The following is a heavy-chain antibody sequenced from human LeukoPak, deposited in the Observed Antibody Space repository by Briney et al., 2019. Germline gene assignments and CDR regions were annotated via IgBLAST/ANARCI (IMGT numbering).Heavy chain of an antibody. D-gene: IGHD3-16*02. CDR3: ARGGGVITPDHIDY. V-gene: IGHV1-2*02. CDR1: GYTFTGYY. Sequence: ASVKVSCKASGYTFTGYYMHWVRQAPGQGLEWMGWINPNSGGTNYAQKFQGRVTMTRDTSISTAYMELSRLRSDDTAAYYCARGGGVITPDHIDYWGQGTLVTVPS. CDR2: INPNSGGT. J-gene: IGHJ4*02.